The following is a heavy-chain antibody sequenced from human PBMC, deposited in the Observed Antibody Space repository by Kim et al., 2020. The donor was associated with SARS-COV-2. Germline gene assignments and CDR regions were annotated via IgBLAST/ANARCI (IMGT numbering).Heavy chain of an antibody. V-gene: IGHV1-2*02. CDR1: GYTFTGYY. CDR2: INPNSGGT. J-gene: IGHJ5*02. D-gene: IGHD2-8*01. Sequence: ASVKVSCKASGYTFTGYYMHWVRQAPGQGLEWMGWINPNSGGTNYAQKFQGRVTMTRDTSISTAYMELSRLRSDDTAVYYCARGDIVLMVYAINGWFDPWGQGTLVTVSS. CDR3: ARGDIVLMVYAINGWFDP.